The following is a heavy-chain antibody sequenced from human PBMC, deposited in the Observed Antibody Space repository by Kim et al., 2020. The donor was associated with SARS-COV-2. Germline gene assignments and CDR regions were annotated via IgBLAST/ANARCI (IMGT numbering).Heavy chain of an antibody. Sequence: SETLSLTCTVSGGSISSYYWSWIRQPPGKGLEWIGYIYYSGSTNYNPSLKSRVTISVDTSKNQFSLKLSSVTAADTAVYYCVREGIAATIDYWGQGTLVT. J-gene: IGHJ4*02. V-gene: IGHV4-59*13. D-gene: IGHD6-13*01. CDR1: GGSISSYY. CDR2: IYYSGST. CDR3: VREGIAATIDY.